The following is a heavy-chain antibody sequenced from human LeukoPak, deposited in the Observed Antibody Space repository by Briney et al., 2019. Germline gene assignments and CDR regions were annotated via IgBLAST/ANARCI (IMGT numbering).Heavy chain of an antibody. CDR1: GFTFSSYA. Sequence: GGSLRLSCAASGFTFSSYAMSWVRQAPGKGLEWVGRIKSKTDGGTTDYAAPVKGRFTISRDDSKNTLYLQMNSLKTEDTAVYYCTTEDYYGYGMDVWGQGTTVTVSS. J-gene: IGHJ6*02. CDR2: IKSKTDGGTT. CDR3: TTEDYYGYGMDV. D-gene: IGHD3-10*01. V-gene: IGHV3-15*01.